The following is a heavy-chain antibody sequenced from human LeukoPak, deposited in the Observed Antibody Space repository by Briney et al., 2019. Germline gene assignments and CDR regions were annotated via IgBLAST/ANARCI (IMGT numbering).Heavy chain of an antibody. CDR2: ISSSSSTI. D-gene: IGHD3-10*01. CDR3: ARDWSGYYYYMDV. CDR1: GFTFSSYS. V-gene: IGHV3-48*04. J-gene: IGHJ6*03. Sequence: GGSLRLSCAASGFTFSSYSMNWVRQAPGKGLEWVSYISSSSSTIYYADSMKGRFTISRDNAKNSLYLQMNSLRAEDTAVYYCARDWSGYYYYMDVWGKGTTVTVSS.